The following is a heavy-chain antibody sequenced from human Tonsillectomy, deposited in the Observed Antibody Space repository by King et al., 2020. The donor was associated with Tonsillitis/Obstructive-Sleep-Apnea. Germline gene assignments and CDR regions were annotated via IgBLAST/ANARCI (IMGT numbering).Heavy chain of an antibody. Sequence: VQLVQSGAEVKKPGASVKVSCKASGYTFTTYYMHWVRQAPGQGLEWMGIISPSAGSTSYAQTFQGRVTMTRDTSTSTVYMELSSLRSEDTAVYYCARGSAYDSSFDFWGQGTLVTVSS. J-gene: IGHJ4*02. CDR1: GYTFTTYY. CDR3: ARGSAYDSSFDF. V-gene: IGHV1-46*01. CDR2: ISPSAGST. D-gene: IGHD5-12*01.